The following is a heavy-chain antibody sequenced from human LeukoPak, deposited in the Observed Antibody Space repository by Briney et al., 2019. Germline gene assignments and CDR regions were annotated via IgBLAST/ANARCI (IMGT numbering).Heavy chain of an antibody. V-gene: IGHV3-23*01. Sequence: GGSLRLSCAASGFTFSSYWMHWVRQAPGKGLEWVSAISGSGGSTYYADSVKGRFTISRDNSKNTLYLQMNSLRAEDTAVYYCAIGGDLIYYYYGMDVWGQGTTVTVSS. D-gene: IGHD2-21*02. CDR2: ISGSGGST. J-gene: IGHJ6*02. CDR1: GFTFSSYW. CDR3: AIGGDLIYYYYGMDV.